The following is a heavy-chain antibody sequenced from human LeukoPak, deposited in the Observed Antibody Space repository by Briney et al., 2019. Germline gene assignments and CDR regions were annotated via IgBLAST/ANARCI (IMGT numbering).Heavy chain of an antibody. V-gene: IGHV4-34*01. Sequence: PSETLSLTCAVYGGSFSGYYWSWIRQPPGKGLEWIGEINHSGSTNYNPSFKSRVTISVDTSKNQFSLKLSSVTAADTAVYYCARGRRGYYMDVWGKGTTVTVSS. CDR3: ARGRRGYYMDV. J-gene: IGHJ6*03. CDR1: GGSFSGYY. CDR2: INHSGST.